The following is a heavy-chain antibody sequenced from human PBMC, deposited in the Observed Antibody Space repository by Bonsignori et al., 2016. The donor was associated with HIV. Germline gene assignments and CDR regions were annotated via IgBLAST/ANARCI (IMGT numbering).Heavy chain of an antibody. J-gene: IGHJ3*01. CDR2: IRYDGYA. D-gene: IGHD4-17*01. CDR1: GGSVSSRTDY. Sequence: QLRLQESGPGLVRPSETLSLTCSVSGGSVSSRTDYWGWIRQPPGKGLEWIGSIRYDGYAYYNPSLKSRVSVSIDTSKNQFSLELTSVTAADTAAYYCARDHGHDYDAPNVVPTPWGQG. V-gene: IGHV4-39*07. CDR3: ARDHGHDYDAPNVVPTP.